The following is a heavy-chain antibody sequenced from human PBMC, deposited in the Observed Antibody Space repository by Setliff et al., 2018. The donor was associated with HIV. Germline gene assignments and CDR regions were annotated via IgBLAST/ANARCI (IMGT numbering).Heavy chain of an antibody. CDR1: GGYISSGSHY. J-gene: IGHJ4*02. Sequence: SETLSLTCTVSGGYISSGSHYWRWIRQPAGKGLEWIGHIYTSGFSNYNPSLMSRVSISVDTSKNQFSLNLNSVTAADTAVYYCARDPRDGYGHFDYWGQGTLVTVSS. V-gene: IGHV4-61*09. CDR3: ARDPRDGYGHFDY. CDR2: IYTSGFS. D-gene: IGHD6-13*01.